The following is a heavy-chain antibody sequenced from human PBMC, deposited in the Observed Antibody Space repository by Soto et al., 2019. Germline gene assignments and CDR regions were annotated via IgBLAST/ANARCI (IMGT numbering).Heavy chain of an antibody. J-gene: IGHJ6*02. Sequence: PGGSLRLSCAASGFTFSSCTMGWVRQAPGKGLDWVSVIGPTGDNTYYADSVKGRFTISRDNSKNTLYLQMNSLRAEDTAVYYCVKDIHYYAMDVWGQGTTVTVSS. CDR1: GFTFSSCT. D-gene: IGHD2-2*02. CDR2: IGPTGDNT. V-gene: IGHV3-23*01. CDR3: VKDIHYYAMDV.